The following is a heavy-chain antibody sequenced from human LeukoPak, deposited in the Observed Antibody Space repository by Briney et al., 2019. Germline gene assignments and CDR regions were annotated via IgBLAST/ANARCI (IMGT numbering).Heavy chain of an antibody. D-gene: IGHD3-22*01. Sequence: GGSLRLSCAASGFTFDDYGMSWVRQAPGKGLEWVSGINWNGGSTGYADSVKGRFTISRDNAKNSLYLQMNSLRAEDTALYYCARDANPRIAYYYDSSGYNHWGQGTLVTVSS. J-gene: IGHJ4*02. CDR3: ARDANPRIAYYYDSSGYNH. V-gene: IGHV3-20*04. CDR1: GFTFDDYG. CDR2: INWNGGST.